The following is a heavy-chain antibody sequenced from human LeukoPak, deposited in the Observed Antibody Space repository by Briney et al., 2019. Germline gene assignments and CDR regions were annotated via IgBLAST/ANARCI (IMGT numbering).Heavy chain of an antibody. Sequence: SGGSLRLSCAASGFAFTRHAMGWVRQVPGKGLEWVSAISNSSTPTTYADSVQGRFTISRENSKNTLFLQMNSLRAEDTAIYYCAKDARHTNGWYFFYSWGPGTLVTVSS. D-gene: IGHD2-15*01. CDR2: ISNSSTPT. CDR3: AKDARHTNGWYFFYS. CDR1: GFAFTRHA. J-gene: IGHJ4*02. V-gene: IGHV3-23*01.